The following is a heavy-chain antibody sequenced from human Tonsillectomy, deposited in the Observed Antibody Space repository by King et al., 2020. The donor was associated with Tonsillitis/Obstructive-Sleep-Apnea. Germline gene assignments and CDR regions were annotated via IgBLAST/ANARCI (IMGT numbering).Heavy chain of an antibody. J-gene: IGHJ3*02. D-gene: IGHD5-12*01. CDR3: ASEMSGYGLDAFDI. CDR1: GASFSGYY. CDR2: INHSGSS. Sequence: VQLQQWGAGLLKPSETLSLSCAAYGASFSGYYWSWIRQPPGKGLEWIGEINHSGSSNYNPSLKSRVTISVDTSNNQFSLKLSSVTAADTAVYYCASEMSGYGLDAFDIWGHGTMVTVSS. V-gene: IGHV4-34*01.